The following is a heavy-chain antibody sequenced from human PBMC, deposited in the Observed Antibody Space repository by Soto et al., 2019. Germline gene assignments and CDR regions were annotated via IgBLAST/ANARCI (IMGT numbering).Heavy chain of an antibody. V-gene: IGHV4-39*01. CDR3: ARLPWADYGGVFDP. D-gene: IGHD4-17*01. CDR2: IYYSGST. CDR1: GGSISSSRYY. Sequence: SETLSLTCTVSGGSISSSRYYWGWIRQPPGKGLEWIGSIYYSGSTYYNPSLKSRVTISVDTSKNQFSLKLSSVTAADTAVYYYARLPWADYGGVFDPWGQGTLVT. J-gene: IGHJ5*02.